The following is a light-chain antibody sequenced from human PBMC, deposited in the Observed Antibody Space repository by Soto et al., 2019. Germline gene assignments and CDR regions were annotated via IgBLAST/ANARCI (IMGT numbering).Light chain of an antibody. CDR3: QQYNSYSQT. V-gene: IGKV1-5*03. CDR2: KAS. CDR1: QTISNW. Sequence: IQMTQSPSTLSASVGDRVTITCQASQTISNWLAWYQQKPGKAPKLLIYKASTLESGVPSRFSGSGSGTEFTLTISSLQPEDFATYYGQQYNSYSQTFGQGTKVEIK. J-gene: IGKJ1*01.